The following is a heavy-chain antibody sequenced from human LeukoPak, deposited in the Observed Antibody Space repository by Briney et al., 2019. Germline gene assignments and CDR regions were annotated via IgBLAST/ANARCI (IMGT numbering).Heavy chain of an antibody. J-gene: IGHJ4*02. CDR3: AREEDYGLFDY. Sequence: GGSRRLSCAASGFTFSSYSMNWVRQAPGKGLEWVSSISSSSSYIYYADSVKGRFTISRDNAKNSLYLQMNSLRAEDTAVYYCAREEDYGLFDYWGQGTLVTVSS. CDR2: ISSSSSYI. V-gene: IGHV3-21*01. CDR1: GFTFSSYS. D-gene: IGHD4-17*01.